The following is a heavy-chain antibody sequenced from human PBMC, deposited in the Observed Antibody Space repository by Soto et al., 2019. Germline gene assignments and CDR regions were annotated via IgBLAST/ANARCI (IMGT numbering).Heavy chain of an antibody. J-gene: IGHJ5*02. D-gene: IGHD6-25*01. CDR1: GFTFTYFT. V-gene: IGHV3-21*06. CDR2: IFSTDDYV. Sequence: GGSLRLSCAASGFTFTYFTMNWVRQAPGKGLEWVATIFSTDDYVYYADSVKGRFTISRDNARNFVYLQMNSLRVDDTGVYYCAKDSESLSSWGQGTLVTVSS. CDR3: AKDSESLSS.